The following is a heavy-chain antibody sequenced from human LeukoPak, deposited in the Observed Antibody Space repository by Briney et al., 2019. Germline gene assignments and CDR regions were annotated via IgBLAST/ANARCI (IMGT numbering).Heavy chain of an antibody. V-gene: IGHV3-30-3*01. Sequence: GRSLRLSCAASGFIFSSYAMDWVRQAPGKGLEWVAVISYDGTKIFYADSVKGRFTISRDNSKNTLDLQMNSLRAEDTAVYHCARDAQYSGYAVYNWFDPWGQGTLVTVSS. D-gene: IGHD5-12*01. CDR2: ISYDGTKI. CDR3: ARDAQYSGYAVYNWFDP. J-gene: IGHJ5*02. CDR1: GFIFSSYA.